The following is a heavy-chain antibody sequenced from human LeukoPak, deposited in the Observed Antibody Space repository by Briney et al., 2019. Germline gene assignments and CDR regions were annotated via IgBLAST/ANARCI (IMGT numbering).Heavy chain of an antibody. Sequence: PGGSLRLSCAASGFTFSSYAMSWVRQAPGKGLEWVSAISGSGGSTYYADSVKGRFTISRDNSKNTLYLQMNSLRAEDTAVYYCAPLRLGYCTNGVCYGRWFDPWGQGTLVTVSS. V-gene: IGHV3-23*01. D-gene: IGHD2-8*01. CDR2: ISGSGGST. CDR3: APLRLGYCTNGVCYGRWFDP. CDR1: GFTFSSYA. J-gene: IGHJ5*02.